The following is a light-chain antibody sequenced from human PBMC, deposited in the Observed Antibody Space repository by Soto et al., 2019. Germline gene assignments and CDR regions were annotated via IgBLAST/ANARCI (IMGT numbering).Light chain of an antibody. CDR1: SSNIGNNY. CDR2: DNN. Sequence: QSVLTQPTSVSAVPGQKVTISCSGSSSNIGNNYVSWYQQLPGTAPKLLIYDNNKRPSGIPDRFSGSKSGTSATLGITGLQTGDEADYYCGTWDSSLSVVVFGGGTKLTVL. J-gene: IGLJ2*01. CDR3: GTWDSSLSVVV. V-gene: IGLV1-51*01.